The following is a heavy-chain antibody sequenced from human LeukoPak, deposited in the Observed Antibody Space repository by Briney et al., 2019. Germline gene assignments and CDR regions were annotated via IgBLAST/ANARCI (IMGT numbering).Heavy chain of an antibody. Sequence: ASVKVSCKASGYTFTGYYMHWVQQAPGQGLEWMGWINPNSGGTNYAQKFQGRVTMTRDTSISTAYMELSRLRSDDTAVYYCARAVHYYDSSGYYGAFDIWGQGTMVTVSS. CDR2: INPNSGGT. D-gene: IGHD3-22*01. J-gene: IGHJ3*02. CDR1: GYTFTGYY. V-gene: IGHV1-2*02. CDR3: ARAVHYYDSSGYYGAFDI.